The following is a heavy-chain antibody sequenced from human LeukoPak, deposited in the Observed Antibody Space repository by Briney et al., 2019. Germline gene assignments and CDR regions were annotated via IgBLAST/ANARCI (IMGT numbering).Heavy chain of an antibody. CDR1: GGSISTSIYY. V-gene: IGHV4-39*07. J-gene: IGHJ4*02. CDR3: ARDRAVAGIDY. Sequence: SETLSLTCTVSGGSISTSIYYWGWIRQPPGKGLEWIGSIYYSGSTYYNPSLKSRVTISVDTSKNQFSLKLSSVTAADTAVYYCARDRAVAGIDYWGQGTLVTVSS. D-gene: IGHD6-19*01. CDR2: IYYSGST.